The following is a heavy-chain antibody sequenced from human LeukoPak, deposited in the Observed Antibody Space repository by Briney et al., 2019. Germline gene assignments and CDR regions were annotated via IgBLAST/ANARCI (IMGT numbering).Heavy chain of an antibody. CDR3: ARDWYRGSQGY. J-gene: IGHJ4*02. Sequence: GGSLRLSCAASGFTFSSYAMSWVRQAPGKGLEWVSSIVGSSSTYYADSLKGRFTISRDNAKNSLYLQMNSLRAEDTAVYYCARDWYRGSQGYWGQGTLVTVSS. CDR1: GFTFSSYA. D-gene: IGHD1-26*01. V-gene: IGHV3-21*01. CDR2: IVGSSST.